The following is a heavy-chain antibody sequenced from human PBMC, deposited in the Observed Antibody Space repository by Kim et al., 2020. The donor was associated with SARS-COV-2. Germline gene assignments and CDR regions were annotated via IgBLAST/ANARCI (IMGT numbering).Heavy chain of an antibody. CDR1: GGTFSSYA. D-gene: IGHD6-19*01. V-gene: IGHV1-69*13. CDR3: ASAEGIIAVAGFRHFDY. Sequence: SVKVSCKASGGTFSSYAISWVRQAPGQGLEWMGGIIPIFGTANYAQKFQGRVTITADESTSTAYMELSSLRSEDTAVYYFASAEGIIAVAGFRHFDYWGQGTLVTVSS. CDR2: IIPIFGTA. J-gene: IGHJ4*02.